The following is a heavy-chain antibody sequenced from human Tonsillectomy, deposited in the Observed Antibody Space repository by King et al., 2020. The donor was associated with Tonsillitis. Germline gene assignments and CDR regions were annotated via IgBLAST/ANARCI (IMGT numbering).Heavy chain of an antibody. CDR3: ARERLYSSFWGIDY. J-gene: IGHJ4*02. V-gene: IGHV3-33*05. Sequence: QVQLVESGGGVVQPGRSLRLSCVSSGFAFRSYGMHWVRQAQGKGLEWGAVISYDATRENYADSAKGRLPISRDNSKNTLYLQMNSLRAEATAVYYCARERLYSSFWGIDYWGQGSLVTVSS. CDR2: ISYDATRE. D-gene: IGHD6-19*01. CDR1: GFAFRSYG.